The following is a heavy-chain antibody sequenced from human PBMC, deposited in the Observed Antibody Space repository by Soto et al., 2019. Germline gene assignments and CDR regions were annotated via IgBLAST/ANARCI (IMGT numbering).Heavy chain of an antibody. CDR3: AKDYGDWTGLYYYGMDV. V-gene: IGHV3-33*06. J-gene: IGHJ6*02. CDR2: IWYNGSDK. CDR1: GFTFSSYG. D-gene: IGHD4-17*01. Sequence: GSVRISCAATGFTFSSYGKHWVRQAPGKGLERVAVIWYNGSDKKYADSVKGRFTISRDNSEKTLYLQMNSLRAEDTAVYYCAKDYGDWTGLYYYGMDVWGQGTTVTVSS.